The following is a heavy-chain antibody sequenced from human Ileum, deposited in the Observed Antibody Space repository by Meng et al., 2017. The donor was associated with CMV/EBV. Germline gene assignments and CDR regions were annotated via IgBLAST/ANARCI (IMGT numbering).Heavy chain of an antibody. J-gene: IGHJ5*02. D-gene: IGHD5-12*01. V-gene: IGHV4-4*07. CDR2: IYTSAII. Sequence: QGQLQESGPGLVKPSETLSLTCTVSGGSISTNYCNWIRQPAGKGIGRIYTSAIINYKPSLKSRVNMSVDTSKNQLSLKLHSVTAADTAVYYCAGDWGPFGSRGYFDPWGQGTLVTVSS. CDR1: GGSISTNY. CDR3: AGDWGPFGSRGYFDP.